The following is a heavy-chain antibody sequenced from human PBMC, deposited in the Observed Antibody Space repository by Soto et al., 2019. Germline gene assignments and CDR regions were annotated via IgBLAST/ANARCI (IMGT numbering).Heavy chain of an antibody. V-gene: IGHV3-33*01. Sequence: QVQLVESGGGVVQPGTSLRLSCEASGFTFSYYGIHWVRQAPGKGLEWVAVFWSNGKNKYYADSVKGRFTVSRDNPKSTLFLQMDSLRVEDTAVYFCARDDDTNSRYSQLNYWGRGTLVTVSP. CDR2: FWSNGKNK. J-gene: IGHJ4*02. CDR3: ARDDDTNSRYSQLNY. D-gene: IGHD2-15*01. CDR1: GFTFSYYG.